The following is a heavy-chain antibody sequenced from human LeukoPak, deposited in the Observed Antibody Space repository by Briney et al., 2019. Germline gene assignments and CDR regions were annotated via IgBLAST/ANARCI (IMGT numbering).Heavy chain of an antibody. CDR1: GDSISSGGYY. CDR3: ARALGSYSGYDYYWFDP. V-gene: IGHV4-31*03. Sequence: SETLSLTCTVSGDSISSGGYYWSWIRQHPGKGLEWIGHIYYSGSTYYNPSLKSRVTISVDTSKNQFSLKLSSVTAADTAVYYCARALGSYSGYDYYWFDPWGQGTLVTVSS. D-gene: IGHD5-12*01. CDR2: IYYSGST. J-gene: IGHJ5*02.